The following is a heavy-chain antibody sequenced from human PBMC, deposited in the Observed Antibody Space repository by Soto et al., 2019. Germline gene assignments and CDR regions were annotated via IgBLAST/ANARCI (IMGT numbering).Heavy chain of an antibody. D-gene: IGHD3-22*01. V-gene: IGHV3-23*01. CDR2: ISGSGYST. CDR1: GFTFSSYA. CDR3: AKSYYDSRGYCDY. Sequence: GGSLRLSCAASGFTFSSYAMSWVRQAPGKGLEWVSGISGSGYSTYYADSVKGRFTISRDNSKKTLFLQMNSLRAEDTAVYYCAKSYYDSRGYCDYWGQGTLVTVSS. J-gene: IGHJ4*02.